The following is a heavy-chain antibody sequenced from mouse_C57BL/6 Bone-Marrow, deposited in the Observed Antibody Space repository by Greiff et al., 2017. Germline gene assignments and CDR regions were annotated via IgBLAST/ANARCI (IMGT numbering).Heavy chain of an antibody. CDR2: IYPGSGNT. CDR3: ARSPYYYGSSPYYYAMDY. CDR1: GYTFTDYY. V-gene: IGHV1-76*01. D-gene: IGHD1-1*01. Sequence: VQLQQSGAELVRPGASVKLSCKASGYTFTDYYINWVKQRPGQGLEWIARIYPGSGNTYYNEKFKGKATLTAEKSSSTAYMQLSSLTSEDSAVYFCARSPYYYGSSPYYYAMDYWGQGTSVTVSS. J-gene: IGHJ4*01.